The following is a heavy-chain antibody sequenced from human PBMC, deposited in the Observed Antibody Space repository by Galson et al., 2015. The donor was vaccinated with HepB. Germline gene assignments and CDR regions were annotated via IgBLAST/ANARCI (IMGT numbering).Heavy chain of an antibody. D-gene: IGHD3-16*02. V-gene: IGHV1-3*01. CDR3: ARGYDYIWGSYRFDN. CDR1: RYIFTTYS. Sequence: SVKVSCKASRYIFTTYSIHWVRQAPGQRLEYMGWINAGNGLTKYSQNFQGRVTITRDTSANTAYMELSSLRSEDTAVYYCARGYDYIWGSYRFDNWGQGTLVTVSS. J-gene: IGHJ4*02. CDR2: INAGNGLT.